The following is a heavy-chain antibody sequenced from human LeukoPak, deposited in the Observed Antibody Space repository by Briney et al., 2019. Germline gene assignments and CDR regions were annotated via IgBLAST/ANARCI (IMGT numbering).Heavy chain of an antibody. V-gene: IGHV3-21*01. J-gene: IGHJ5*02. D-gene: IGHD6-19*01. CDR2: ISSSISYI. CDR3: ARPDSSGWQRFDP. CDR1: GFTFSSYS. Sequence: PGGSLRLSCAASGFTFSSYSMNWVRQAPGKGLEWVSSISSSISYIYYADSVKGRFTISRDNAKNSLYLQMNSLRAEDTAVYYCARPDSSGWQRFDPWGQGTLVTVSS.